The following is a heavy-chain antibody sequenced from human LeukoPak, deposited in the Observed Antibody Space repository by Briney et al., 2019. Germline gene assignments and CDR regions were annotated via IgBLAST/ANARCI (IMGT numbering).Heavy chain of an antibody. D-gene: IGHD1-7*01. Sequence: GGSLRLSCAASGFTFSSYWIHWVRHVPGKGLVWVSRIDYDGSITNYADSVKGRFTISRDNARNTLYLQMNSLRVDDTAVYYCVKDLGGNYDYGGQGTLVTVSS. CDR1: GFTFSSYW. CDR3: VKDLGGNYDY. J-gene: IGHJ4*02. V-gene: IGHV3-74*01. CDR2: IDYDGSIT.